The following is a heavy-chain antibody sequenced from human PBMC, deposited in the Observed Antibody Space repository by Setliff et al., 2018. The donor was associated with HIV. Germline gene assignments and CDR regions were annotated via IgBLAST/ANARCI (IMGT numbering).Heavy chain of an antibody. D-gene: IGHD2-15*01. Sequence: SETLSLTCTVSGGSISSSSYYWGWIRQPPGKGLEWIGGIYYSGSTYYNPSLKSRVTISVDTSKNQFSLKLSSVTAADTAVYYCARGWQDAFDIWGQGTMVTVSS. CDR2: IYYSGST. V-gene: IGHV4-39*07. CDR3: ARGWQDAFDI. CDR1: GGSISSSSYY. J-gene: IGHJ3*02.